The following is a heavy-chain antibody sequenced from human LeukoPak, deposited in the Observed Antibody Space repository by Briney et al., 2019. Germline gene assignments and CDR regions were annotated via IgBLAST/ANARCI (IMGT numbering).Heavy chain of an antibody. Sequence: GASVKVSCKASGYTFTSYDISWVRQATGQGLEGMGWMNPNSGNTGYAQKFQGRVTITRNTSISTAYMELSSLRSEDTAVYYCARGNRGYCSGGSCYNWFDPWGQGTLVTVSS. CDR1: GYTFTSYD. J-gene: IGHJ5*02. CDR3: ARGNRGYCSGGSCYNWFDP. V-gene: IGHV1-8*03. D-gene: IGHD2-15*01. CDR2: MNPNSGNT.